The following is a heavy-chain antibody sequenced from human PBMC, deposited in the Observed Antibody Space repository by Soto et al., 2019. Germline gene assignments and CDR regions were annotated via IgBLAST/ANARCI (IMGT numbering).Heavy chain of an antibody. V-gene: IGHV4-39*01. J-gene: IGHJ2*01. CDR1: GGSISSSSYY. CDR3: ARLPHINSWYFDL. Sequence: QLQLQESGPGLVTPSETVSLTCTVSGGSISSSSYYWGWIRQPPGKGLEWIGSIYYSGSTYYNPSLKSRVTISVDTSKNQFSLKLSSVTAADTAVYYCARLPHINSWYFDLWGRGSLVTVSS. CDR2: IYYSGST. D-gene: IGHD1-20*01.